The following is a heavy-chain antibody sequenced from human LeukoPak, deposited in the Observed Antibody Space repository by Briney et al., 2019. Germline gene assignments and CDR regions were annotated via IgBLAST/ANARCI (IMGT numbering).Heavy chain of an antibody. Sequence: GASVKVSCKASGYTFTGYYMHWVRQAPGQGLEWMGWINPNSGGTNYAQKFQGRVTMTRDTSISTAYMELSRLRSDDTAVYYCARCRDFSGGSCTIDHWGQGTLVTVSS. CDR2: INPNSGGT. V-gene: IGHV1-2*02. CDR3: ARCRDFSGGSCTIDH. CDR1: GYTFTGYY. D-gene: IGHD2-15*01. J-gene: IGHJ4*02.